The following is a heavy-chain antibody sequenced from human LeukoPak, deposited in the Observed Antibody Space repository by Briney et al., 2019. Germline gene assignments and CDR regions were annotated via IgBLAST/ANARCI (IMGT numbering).Heavy chain of an antibody. V-gene: IGHV1-2*02. D-gene: IGHD1-1*01. CDR1: GGTFSSYA. J-gene: IGHJ4*02. CDR3: ARDRWGGTTGTGY. Sequence: ASVKVSCKASGGTFSSYAISWVRQAPGQGLEWMGWIGGYKGDTKFAQKFQGRVTMTRDTSISTAYMELSRLRSDDTAVYYCARDRWGGTTGTGYWGQGTLVTVSS. CDR2: IGGYKGDT.